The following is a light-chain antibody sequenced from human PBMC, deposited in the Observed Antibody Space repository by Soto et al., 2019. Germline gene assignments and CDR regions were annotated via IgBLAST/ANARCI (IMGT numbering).Light chain of an antibody. V-gene: IGKV3-20*01. Sequence: EIVLTQSPGTLSLSPGERATLSCRASQSVSSSYLAWYQQKPGQAPRLLIYGASSRATGIPDRFSGSGSGTDFTLTISRLEPEDFAVYYCQQYCSSTQYTFGQENKREIK. CDR2: GAS. CDR3: QQYCSSTQYT. J-gene: IGKJ2*01. CDR1: QSVSSSY.